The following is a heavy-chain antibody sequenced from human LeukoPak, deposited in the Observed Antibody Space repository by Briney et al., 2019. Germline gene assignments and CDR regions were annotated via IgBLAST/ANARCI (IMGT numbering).Heavy chain of an antibody. Sequence: PGGSLRLSCAASGFTFSSYGMHWVRQAPGKGLEWVAFIRYDGSNKYYADSVKGRFTISRDNSKNTLHLQMNSLRAEDTAVYYCAKDIGSVVGANAHVGGGQGTLVTVSS. D-gene: IGHD1-26*01. V-gene: IGHV3-30*02. J-gene: IGHJ4*02. CDR1: GFTFSSYG. CDR2: IRYDGSNK. CDR3: AKDIGSVVGANAHVG.